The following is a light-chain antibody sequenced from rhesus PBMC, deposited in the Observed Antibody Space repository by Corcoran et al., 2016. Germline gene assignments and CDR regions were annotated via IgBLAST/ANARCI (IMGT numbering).Light chain of an antibody. Sequence: EIVMTQSPATLALSPGERATLSCRASQSVSSYLAWYQQKPGQAPRLLIYGASSRATGIPDRISGSGSVTEFTLPISSLEPEDVGVYVCLQSSNWPRTFGQGTKVEIK. CDR1: QSVSSY. V-gene: IGKV3-24*04. CDR2: GAS. J-gene: IGKJ1*01. CDR3: LQSSNWPRT.